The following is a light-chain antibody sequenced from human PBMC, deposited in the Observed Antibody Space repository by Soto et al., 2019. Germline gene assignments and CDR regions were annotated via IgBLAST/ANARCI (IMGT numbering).Light chain of an antibody. J-gene: IGKJ1*01. CDR1: QSISSW. V-gene: IGKV1-5*01. CDR2: DAS. CDR3: QQYNSYRGT. Sequence: DIQMTQSPSTLSASVGDRVTITCRASQSISSWLAWYQQKPGKAPKLLIYDASSLESGVPSRFSGSGSRTEFTLNISSLQPDDFATYYCQQYNSYRGTFGQGTKVEIK.